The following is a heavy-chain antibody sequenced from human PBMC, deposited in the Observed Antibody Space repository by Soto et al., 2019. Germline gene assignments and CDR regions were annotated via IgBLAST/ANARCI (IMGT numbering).Heavy chain of an antibody. V-gene: IGHV4-31*03. J-gene: IGHJ4*02. CDR2: ISYTGST. Sequence: QVQLQESGPGLVKPSQTLSLTCTVSGGSLSTGGYYWSWFRQHPGKGLEWIGYISYTGSTFYNPPLTRGVVISVDTSMAQFSLRLSSVTAADPAVYFCARASYYHTSGYSPNLDYWGQGTLVTVST. CDR1: GGSLSTGGYY. D-gene: IGHD3-22*01. CDR3: ARASYYHTSGYSPNLDY.